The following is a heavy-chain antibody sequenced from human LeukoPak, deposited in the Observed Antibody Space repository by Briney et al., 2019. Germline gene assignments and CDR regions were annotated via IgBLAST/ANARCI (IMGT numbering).Heavy chain of an antibody. D-gene: IGHD5-12*01. CDR3: ARDRVGYPKYYFDY. Sequence: SETLSLTCAVSGGSIRNSSFYWGWIRQPPGKGLEWIASIYNSGTTYYNPSLKSRITIFVDTSKNQVSLKLRSVTAADTAVYYCARDRVGYPKYYFDYWGQGTLVTVSS. CDR1: GGSIRNSSFY. J-gene: IGHJ4*02. CDR2: IYNSGTT. V-gene: IGHV4-39*02.